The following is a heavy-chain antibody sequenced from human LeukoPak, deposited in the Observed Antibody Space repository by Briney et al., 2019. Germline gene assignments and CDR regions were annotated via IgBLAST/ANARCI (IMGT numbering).Heavy chain of an antibody. CDR3: ARAEHYDFWSGYSGGSWFDP. CDR1: GGSISSYY. J-gene: IGHJ5*02. D-gene: IGHD3-3*01. V-gene: IGHV4-59*01. CDR2: IYYSGST. Sequence: SETLSLTCTVSGGSISSYYWSWIRQPPGKGLEWIGYIYYSGSTNHNPSLKSRVTISVDTSKNQFSLKLSSVTAADTAVYYCARAEHYDFWSGYSGGSWFDPWGQGTLVTVSS.